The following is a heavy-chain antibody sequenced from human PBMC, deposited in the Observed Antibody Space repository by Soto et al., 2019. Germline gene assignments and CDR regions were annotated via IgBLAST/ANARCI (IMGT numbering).Heavy chain of an antibody. CDR1: GFTFNQYA. J-gene: IGHJ4*02. Sequence: EVQVLESGGGLVQPGGSLRLSCAASGFTFNQYAINWVRQAPGKGLDWVSAISGAGGVTEYADSVKGRFSISRDNSKNTLYLQMNSLRAGDTAVYYCARDRNYFDYWGQGTLVTVSS. V-gene: IGHV3-23*01. CDR2: ISGAGGVT. CDR3: ARDRNYFDY.